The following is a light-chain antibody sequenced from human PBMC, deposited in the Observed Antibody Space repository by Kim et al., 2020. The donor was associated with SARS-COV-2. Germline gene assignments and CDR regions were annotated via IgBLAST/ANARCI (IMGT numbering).Light chain of an antibody. Sequence: EIVLTQSPATPSLSPGERATLSCRASQSVSSYLAWYQQKPGQAPSLLIYDASNRATGIPARFSGSGSGTDFTLTISSLDPEDFAVYYCKQRSNWPPITFGQGTRLEIK. CDR2: DAS. CDR3: KQRSNWPPIT. CDR1: QSVSSY. J-gene: IGKJ5*01. V-gene: IGKV3-11*01.